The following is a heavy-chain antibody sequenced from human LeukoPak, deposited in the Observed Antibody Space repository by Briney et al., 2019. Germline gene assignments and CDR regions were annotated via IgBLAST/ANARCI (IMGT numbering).Heavy chain of an antibody. CDR3: AAMVVAGLGPTFDY. Sequence: GGSLRLSCAASGFTFRAYGMHWVRQAPGKGLEWVAVISYDGSNKYYADSVKGRFTISRDNSKNTLYLQMNSLRAEDTAVYYCAAMVVAGLGPTFDYWGQGTLVTVSS. CDR2: ISYDGSNK. V-gene: IGHV3-30*03. D-gene: IGHD2-15*01. CDR1: GFTFRAYG. J-gene: IGHJ4*02.